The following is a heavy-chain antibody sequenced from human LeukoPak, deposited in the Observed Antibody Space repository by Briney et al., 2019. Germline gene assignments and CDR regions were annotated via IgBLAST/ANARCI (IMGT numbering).Heavy chain of an antibody. D-gene: IGHD2-15*01. CDR1: GGSITITNYY. CDR2: IYHDGST. Sequence: SETLSLTCTVSGGSITITNYYWGWIRQPPGKGLEWVGNIYHDGSTYYNPSLKSRVTISVDTSKNQFSLKLSSVTAADTAVYYCAREVVVVAATKDYYYYGMDVWGQGTTVTVSS. V-gene: IGHV4-39*07. J-gene: IGHJ6*02. CDR3: AREVVVVAATKDYYYYGMDV.